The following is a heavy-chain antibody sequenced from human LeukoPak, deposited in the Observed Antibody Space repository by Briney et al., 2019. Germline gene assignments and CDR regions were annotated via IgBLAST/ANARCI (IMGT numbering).Heavy chain of an antibody. Sequence: SETLSLTCTVSGGSVSSGRDYWSWIRQPPGKGLEWIGYIYYSGSTNYNPSLKSRVTISVDKSKNQFSLKLSSVTAADTAVYYCARAALVRGVSVWGQGTTVTVSS. D-gene: IGHD3-10*01. CDR2: IYYSGST. J-gene: IGHJ6*02. V-gene: IGHV4-61*01. CDR1: GGSVSSGRDY. CDR3: ARAALVRGVSV.